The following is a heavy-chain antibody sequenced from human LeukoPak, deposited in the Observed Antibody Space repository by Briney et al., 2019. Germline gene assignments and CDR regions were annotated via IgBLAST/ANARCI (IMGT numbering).Heavy chain of an antibody. D-gene: IGHD6-19*01. V-gene: IGHV1-2*02. CDR3: ARVFVAGTDYYYYMDV. CDR2: INPNSGGT. J-gene: IGHJ6*03. Sequence: ASVKVSCKASGCTFTGYYMHWVRQAPGQGLEWMGWINPNSGGTNYAQKFQGRVTMTRDASISTAYMELSRLRSDDTAVYYCARVFVAGTDYYYYMDVWGKGTTVTVSS. CDR1: GCTFTGYY.